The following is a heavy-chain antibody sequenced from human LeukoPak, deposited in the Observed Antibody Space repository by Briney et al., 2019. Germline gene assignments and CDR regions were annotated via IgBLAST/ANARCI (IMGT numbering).Heavy chain of an antibody. D-gene: IGHD6-13*01. J-gene: IGHJ4*02. V-gene: IGHV3-23*01. CDR1: GXTFSSSA. CDR3: AKGPYRSSWYYFDY. CDR2: ISGSTGST. Sequence: GGSLRLSCAASGXTFSSSAMTWVRQAPGKGLEWVSAISGSTGSTYYADSVKGRFTTSRDNSKNTLYMQMNSLGAEDTARYYCAKGPYRSSWYYFDYWGQGTLVTVSS.